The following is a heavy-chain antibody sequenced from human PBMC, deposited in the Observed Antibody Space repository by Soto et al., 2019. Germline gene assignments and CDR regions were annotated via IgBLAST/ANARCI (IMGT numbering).Heavy chain of an antibody. Sequence: GGSLRLSCAASGFTFSSYSMNWVRQAPGKGLEWVSSISSSSSYIYYADSVKGRFTISRDNAKNSLYLQMNSLRAEDTAVYYCARDSGSSGWLDAFDIWGQGTMVTVS. V-gene: IGHV3-21*01. CDR3: ARDSGSSGWLDAFDI. J-gene: IGHJ3*02. D-gene: IGHD6-19*01. CDR2: ISSSSSYI. CDR1: GFTFSSYS.